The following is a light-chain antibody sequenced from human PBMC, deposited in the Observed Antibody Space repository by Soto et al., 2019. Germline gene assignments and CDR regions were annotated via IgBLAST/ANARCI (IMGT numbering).Light chain of an antibody. Sequence: QSALTQPASVSGSPGQSITISCTGTSSDVGGYNLVSWYQQHPGKAPKLMIYEVSKRPSGVSNRFSGSKSGNTASLTISGLHAEDEADYYCCSYAGSSTYVFGTGTKLTVL. CDR3: CSYAGSSTYV. V-gene: IGLV2-23*02. CDR1: SSDVGGYNL. CDR2: EVS. J-gene: IGLJ1*01.